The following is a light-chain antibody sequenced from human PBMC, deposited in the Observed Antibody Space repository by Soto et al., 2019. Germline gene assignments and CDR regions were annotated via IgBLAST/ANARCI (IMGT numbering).Light chain of an antibody. CDR1: QSVDSSF. J-gene: IGKJ1*01. Sequence: EIVLTQSPGSLSLSPGERGTLSCRASQSVDSSFFAWYQQKPDQAPRLLIYGSSNRATGIPDRFSGSGSGKDFSLTISRLEPEEFAVYYCQQYVSSVTFGQGTKVEI. CDR3: QQYVSSVT. V-gene: IGKV3-20*01. CDR2: GSS.